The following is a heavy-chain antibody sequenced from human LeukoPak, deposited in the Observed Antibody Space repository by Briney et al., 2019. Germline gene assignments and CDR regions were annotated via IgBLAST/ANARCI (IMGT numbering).Heavy chain of an antibody. Sequence: PGPTPANPTQTLTLTATFAESSPTSTGVGVGWIRQPPGKALEWLALSYWDDYKLYSPSLKSRLTITKDTSKKQVVLTVTNMYAVDTATYFCAHYGDCRFVSYFHQWVERTLDTVSS. J-gene: IGHJ4*02. CDR2: SYWDDYK. D-gene: IGHD4-17*01. CDR1: ESSPTSTGVG. CDR3: AHYGDCRFVSYFHQ. V-gene: IGHV2-5*02.